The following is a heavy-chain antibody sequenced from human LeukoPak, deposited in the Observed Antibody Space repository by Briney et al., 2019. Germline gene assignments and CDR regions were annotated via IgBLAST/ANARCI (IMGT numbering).Heavy chain of an antibody. D-gene: IGHD1-26*01. CDR1: GYTFTSYG. CDR2: ISAYRGNT. V-gene: IGHV1-18*01. J-gene: IGHJ4*02. CDR3: ARGSGSYYWNYFDY. Sequence: GASVKVSCKASGYTFTSYGISWERQAPGQGLEWMGWISAYRGNTNYAQKLQGRVTMTTDTSTSTAYMELRSLRSDDTAVYYCARGSGSYYWNYFDYWGQGTLVTVSS.